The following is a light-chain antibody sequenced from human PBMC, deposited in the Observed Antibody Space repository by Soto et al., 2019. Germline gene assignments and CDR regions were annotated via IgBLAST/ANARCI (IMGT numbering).Light chain of an antibody. J-gene: IGLJ1*01. Sequence: QSALTQPASVSGSLGQSITISCTGTSSDVGDYNYVSWYQQHPGKAPKLMIYDVSNRPPGVSNRFSGSQSGNTASLTISGLQSEDEADYYCSSYTGSRTFYVFGTGTKLTAL. CDR3: SSYTGSRTFYV. CDR1: SSDVGDYNY. V-gene: IGLV2-14*01. CDR2: DVS.